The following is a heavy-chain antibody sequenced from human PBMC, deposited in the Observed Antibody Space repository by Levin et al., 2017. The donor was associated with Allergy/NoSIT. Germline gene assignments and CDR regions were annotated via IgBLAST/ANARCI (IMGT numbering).Heavy chain of an antibody. CDR3: TTSPSTPEH. J-gene: IGHJ4*02. CDR2: IKSKTDDGTT. V-gene: IGHV3-15*01. Sequence: GGSLRLSCAASGFTFTNAWMSWVRQAPGKGLEWVGRIKSKTDDGTTDYASPVRGRFTVSRDDSKSMLFLQMNSPKTDDTAVYYCTTSPSTPEHWGQGTLVTVSS. D-gene: IGHD5/OR15-5a*01. CDR1: GFTFTNAW.